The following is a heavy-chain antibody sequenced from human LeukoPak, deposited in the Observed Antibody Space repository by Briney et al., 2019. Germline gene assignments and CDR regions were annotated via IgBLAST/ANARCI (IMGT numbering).Heavy chain of an antibody. J-gene: IGHJ4*02. CDR2: IWYDGSNK. Sequence: GRSLRLSCAASGFTFSSYGMHWVRQAPGKGLEWVAVIWYDGSNKYYADSVKGRFTISRDNSKNTLYLQMDSLRAEDTAVYYCARENYYDSSGYYYSYFDYWGQGTLVTVSS. V-gene: IGHV3-33*01. D-gene: IGHD3-22*01. CDR3: ARENYYDSSGYYYSYFDY. CDR1: GFTFSSYG.